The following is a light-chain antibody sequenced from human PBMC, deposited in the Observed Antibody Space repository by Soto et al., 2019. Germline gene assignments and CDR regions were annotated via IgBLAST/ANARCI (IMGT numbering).Light chain of an antibody. CDR2: GAS. V-gene: IGKV3-15*01. Sequence: EKVMTQSPGTLSVSPGEGATLSCWASQSVSSNLAWYQQKPGQAPRLLIYGASTRATGIPARFSGSGSGTEFTLTISSLQSEDFAVYYYQQYNSWPLTFGQGTRLEIK. J-gene: IGKJ5*01. CDR3: QQYNSWPLT. CDR1: QSVSSN.